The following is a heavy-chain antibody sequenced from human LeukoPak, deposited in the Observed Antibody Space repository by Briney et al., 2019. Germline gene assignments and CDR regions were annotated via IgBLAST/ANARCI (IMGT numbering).Heavy chain of an antibody. CDR1: GFTFSSYS. Sequence: GGSLRLSCAASGFTFSSYSMNWVRQAPGKGLEWVSSISSSSSYIYYADSVKGRFTISRDNAKNSLYLQMNSLRAEDTAVYYCASTKGQQLARGTWYFDLWGRGTLVTVST. J-gene: IGHJ2*01. D-gene: IGHD6-13*01. V-gene: IGHV3-21*01. CDR2: ISSSSSYI. CDR3: ASTKGQQLARGTWYFDL.